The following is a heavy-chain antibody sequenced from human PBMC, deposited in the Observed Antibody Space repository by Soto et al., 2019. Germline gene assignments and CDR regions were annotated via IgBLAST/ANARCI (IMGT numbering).Heavy chain of an antibody. D-gene: IGHD2-2*01. J-gene: IGHJ5*02. V-gene: IGHV4-34*01. CDR3: ARTYYRGYCSSTSCSGRYNWFGP. CDR1: GGSFSGYY. Sequence: PSETLSLTCAVYGGSFSGYYWSWIRQPPGKGLEWIGEINHSGSTNYNPSLKSRVTISVDTSKNQFSLKLSSVTAADTAVYYCARTYYRGYCSSTSCSGRYNWFGPWGQGTLVTVSS. CDR2: INHSGST.